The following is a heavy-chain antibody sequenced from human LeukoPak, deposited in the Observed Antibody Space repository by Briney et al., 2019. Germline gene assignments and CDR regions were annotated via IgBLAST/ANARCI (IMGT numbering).Heavy chain of an antibody. D-gene: IGHD3-22*01. CDR2: ISGTGGNT. V-gene: IGHV3-23*01. J-gene: IGHJ4*02. Sequence: GGSLRLSCAASGFTFSSYAMSWVRQAPGKGLEWVSGISGTGGNTDHADSVKGRFTISRDNSKDTLYLQMNSLRAEDTAIYYCAKASSPRSGCIDYWGQGTLVTVSS. CDR3: AKASSPRSGCIDY. CDR1: GFTFSSYA.